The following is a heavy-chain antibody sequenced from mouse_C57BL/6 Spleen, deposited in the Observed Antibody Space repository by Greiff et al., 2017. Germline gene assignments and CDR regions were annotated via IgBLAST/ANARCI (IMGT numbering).Heavy chain of an antibody. Sequence: QVQLQQSGAELVKPGASVKISCKASGYAFSSYWMNWVKQRPGKGLEWIGQIYPGDGDTNYNGKFKGKATLTADKSSSTAYMQLSSLTSEDSAVYFCARANWDGAYAMDYWGQGTSVTVSS. CDR2: IYPGDGDT. D-gene: IGHD4-1*01. J-gene: IGHJ4*01. V-gene: IGHV1-80*01. CDR1: GYAFSSYW. CDR3: ARANWDGAYAMDY.